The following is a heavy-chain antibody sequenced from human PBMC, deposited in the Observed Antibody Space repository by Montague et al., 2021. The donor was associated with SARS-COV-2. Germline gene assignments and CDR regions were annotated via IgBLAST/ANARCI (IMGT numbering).Heavy chain of an antibody. Sequence: SLRLSCAASGFTFSSYSMNWVRQAPGKGLEWVSSISSSSSYIYYADSVKGRFTISRDNAKNSLYLQMNSLRAEDTAVYYCARDCSSTSCYPDNYYYGTDVWGQGTTVTVSS. V-gene: IGHV3-21*01. CDR3: ARDCSSTSCYPDNYYYGTDV. CDR1: GFTFSSYS. J-gene: IGHJ6*02. CDR2: ISSSSSYI. D-gene: IGHD2-2*01.